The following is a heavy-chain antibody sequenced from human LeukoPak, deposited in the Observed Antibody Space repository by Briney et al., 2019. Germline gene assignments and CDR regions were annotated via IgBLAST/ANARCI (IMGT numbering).Heavy chain of an antibody. D-gene: IGHD3-22*01. CDR1: GFTFSSYS. CDR2: ISGSGGNT. J-gene: IGHJ1*01. Sequence: GGSLRLSCAASGFTFSSYSMNWVRQAPGKGLEWVSAISGSGGNTYYADSVKGRFAISRDNSKNTLYLQLNSLRAEDTAVYYCAKAVHSSGYTKSVSEYFQHWGQGTLVTVSS. V-gene: IGHV3-23*01. CDR3: AKAVHSSGYTKSVSEYFQH.